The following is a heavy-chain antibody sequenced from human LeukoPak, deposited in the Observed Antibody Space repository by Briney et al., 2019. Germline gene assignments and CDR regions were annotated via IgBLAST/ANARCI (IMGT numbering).Heavy chain of an antibody. J-gene: IGHJ4*02. CDR2: ISAYNGNT. D-gene: IGHD3-10*01. V-gene: IGHV1-18*01. CDR1: GCTFTSYG. CDR3: ARFPNMVRGVILLDY. Sequence: ASVKVSCKASGCTFTSYGISWVRQAPGQGLEWMGWISAYNGNTNYAQKLQGRVTMTTDTSTSTAYMELRSLRSDDTAVYYCARFPNMVRGVILLDYWGQGTLVTVSS.